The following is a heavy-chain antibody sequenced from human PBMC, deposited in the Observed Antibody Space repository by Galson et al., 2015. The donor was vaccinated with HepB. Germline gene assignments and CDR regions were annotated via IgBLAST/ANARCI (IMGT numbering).Heavy chain of an antibody. CDR2: ISAYNGNT. Sequence: SVKVSCKASGYTFTSYGISWVRQAPGQGLEWMGWISAYNGNTNYAQKLQGRVTMTTDTSTSTAYMELRSLRSDDTAVYYCARGRGYCSGGSCSRKYYFDYWGQGTLVTVSS. CDR3: ARGRGYCSGGSCSRKYYFDY. D-gene: IGHD2-15*01. V-gene: IGHV1-18*04. J-gene: IGHJ4*02. CDR1: GYTFTSYG.